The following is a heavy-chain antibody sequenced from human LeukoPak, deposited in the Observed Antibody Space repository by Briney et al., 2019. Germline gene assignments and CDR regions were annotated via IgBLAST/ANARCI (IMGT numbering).Heavy chain of an antibody. CDR1: GFTFDDYA. Sequence: GGSLRLSCAASGFTFDDYAMHWVRQAPGKGLEWVSGISWNSGSIGYADSVKGRFTISRDNAKNSLYLQMNSLRAEDTALYYCAKASIAAAGRRYFDYWGQGTLVTASS. CDR3: AKASIAAAGRRYFDY. J-gene: IGHJ4*02. V-gene: IGHV3-9*01. CDR2: ISWNSGSI. D-gene: IGHD6-13*01.